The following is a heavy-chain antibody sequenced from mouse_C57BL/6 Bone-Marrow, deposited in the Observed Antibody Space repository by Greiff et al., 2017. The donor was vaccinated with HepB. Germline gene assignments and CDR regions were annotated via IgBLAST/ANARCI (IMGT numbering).Heavy chain of an antibody. CDR1: GYTFTDYE. V-gene: IGHV1-15*01. CDR3: TRYPTGYFDY. J-gene: IGHJ2*01. CDR2: IDPETGGT. Sequence: QVQLQQSGAELVRPGASVTLSCKASGYTFTDYEMHWVKQTPVHDLEWIGAIDPETGGTAYNQKFKGKAILTADKSSSTAYMELRSLTSEDSAVYYCTRYPTGYFDYWGQGTTLTVSS.